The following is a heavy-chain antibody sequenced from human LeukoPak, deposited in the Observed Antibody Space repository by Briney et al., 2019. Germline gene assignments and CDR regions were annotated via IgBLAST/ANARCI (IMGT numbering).Heavy chain of an antibody. J-gene: IGHJ4*02. CDR1: GGFFSGYY. D-gene: IGHD6-6*01. V-gene: IGHV4-34*01. Sequence: PSETLSLTCAVYGGFFSGYYWSWIRQPPGKGLEWIGEINHSGSTNYNPSLKSRVTISVDTSKNQFSLKLSSVTAADTAVYYCADSIAARPAPVDYWGQGTLVTVSS. CDR2: INHSGST. CDR3: ADSIAARPAPVDY.